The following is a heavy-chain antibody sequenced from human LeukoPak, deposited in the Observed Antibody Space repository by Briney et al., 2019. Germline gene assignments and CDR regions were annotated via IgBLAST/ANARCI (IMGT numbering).Heavy chain of an antibody. J-gene: IGHJ6*04. D-gene: IGHD2-15*01. CDR3: AREGYCSGGSCYSAIYYYGMDV. CDR2: IIGSGGNT. V-gene: IGHV3-23*01. CDR1: GFTFSSYA. Sequence: GASLRLSCAASGFTFSSYAMSWVRQAPGKGLEWVSAIIGSGGNTYYADSVKGRFTISRDNAKNSLYLQMNSLRAEDTAVYYCAREGYCSGGSCYSAIYYYGMDVWGKGTTVTVSS.